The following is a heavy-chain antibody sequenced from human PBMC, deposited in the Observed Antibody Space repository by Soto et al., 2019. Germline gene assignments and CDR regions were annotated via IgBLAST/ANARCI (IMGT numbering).Heavy chain of an antibody. CDR1: GFTFSSYG. D-gene: IGHD3-22*01. J-gene: IGHJ4*02. CDR3: AKTSGFYDY. CDR2: SSATGAGT. V-gene: IGHV3-23*01. Sequence: QAGGSLRLSCAASGFTFSSYGMTWVRQAPGKGLEWVSFSSATGAGTYYADSVKGRFTISRDNSKNTLYLQMNSLRADDTAMYYCAKTSGFYDYWGQGTLVTVSS.